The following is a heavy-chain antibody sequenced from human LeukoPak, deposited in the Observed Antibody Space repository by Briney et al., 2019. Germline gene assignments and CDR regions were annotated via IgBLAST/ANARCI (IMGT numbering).Heavy chain of an antibody. CDR3: ARDHNYAFDN. Sequence: PGGSLRLSCAASGFIFNDYSMNWVRQAPGKGPEWISYIGISSGNTKYADSVKGRFTISGDNAKNSVYLQMNSLQVEDTAVYYCARDHNYAFDNWGQGTLVTVSP. J-gene: IGHJ4*02. CDR1: GFIFNDYS. CDR2: IGISSGNT. V-gene: IGHV3-48*04. D-gene: IGHD3-16*01.